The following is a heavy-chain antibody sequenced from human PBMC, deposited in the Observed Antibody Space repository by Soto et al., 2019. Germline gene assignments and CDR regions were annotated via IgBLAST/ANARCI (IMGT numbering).Heavy chain of an antibody. Sequence: EVQLVESGGGLVQPGGSLRLSCAASGFTFSSYWMSWVRQAPGKGLEWVANIKQDGSEKYYVDSVKGRFTISRDNAKNSLYLQMNSLRAEDTAVYYCAKKIAVAGRWNWFDPWGQGTLVTVSS. CDR3: AKKIAVAGRWNWFDP. J-gene: IGHJ5*02. CDR2: IKQDGSEK. V-gene: IGHV3-7*01. CDR1: GFTFSSYW. D-gene: IGHD6-19*01.